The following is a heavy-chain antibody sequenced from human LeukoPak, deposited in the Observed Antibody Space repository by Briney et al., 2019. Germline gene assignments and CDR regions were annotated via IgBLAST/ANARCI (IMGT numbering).Heavy chain of an antibody. D-gene: IGHD1-26*01. Sequence: ASVKVSYKASGYTFTGYYMHWVRQAPGQGLEWMGRINPNSGGTNYAQKFQGRVTMTRDTSISTAYMELSRLRSDDTAVYYCARPSSGSGSKPALDYWGQGTLVTVSS. V-gene: IGHV1-2*06. CDR2: INPNSGGT. CDR1: GYTFTGYY. CDR3: ARPSSGSGSKPALDY. J-gene: IGHJ4*02.